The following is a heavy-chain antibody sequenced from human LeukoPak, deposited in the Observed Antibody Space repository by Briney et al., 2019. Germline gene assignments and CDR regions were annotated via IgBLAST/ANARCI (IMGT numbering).Heavy chain of an antibody. V-gene: IGHV4-30-4*01. CDR2: IYYNGNT. CDR1: GGSVTAGDYS. J-gene: IGHJ4*02. CDR3: ARYFPRFGESFDY. D-gene: IGHD3-10*01. Sequence: PSETLSLTCTVSGGSVTAGDYSWSWIRQSPGKGLEWIVYIYYNGNTYFNPSLKSRVTLSVDASKNQFSLRLTSVTAADTAVYYCARYFPRFGESFDYWGQGTLVTVSS.